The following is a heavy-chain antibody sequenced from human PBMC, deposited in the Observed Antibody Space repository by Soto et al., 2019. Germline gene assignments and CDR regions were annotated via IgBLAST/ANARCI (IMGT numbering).Heavy chain of an antibody. J-gene: IGHJ5*02. D-gene: IGHD3-10*01. Sequence: QLQLQESGPGLVKPSETLSLTCTVSGGSISSSSYYWGWIRQPPGKGLEWIGSIYYSGSTYYNPSLKSRVTISVDTSKNQFSLKLSSVTAADTAVYYCARQANRITMVRGVIIGDWGTNWFDPWGQGTLVTVSS. V-gene: IGHV4-39*01. CDR3: ARQANRITMVRGVIIGDWGTNWFDP. CDR2: IYYSGST. CDR1: GGSISSSSYY.